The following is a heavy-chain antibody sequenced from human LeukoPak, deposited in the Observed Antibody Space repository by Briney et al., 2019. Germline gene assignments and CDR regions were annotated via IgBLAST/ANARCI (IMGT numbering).Heavy chain of an antibody. CDR3: ARVLHKRNYDSSDYYGY. J-gene: IGHJ4*02. V-gene: IGHV3-74*01. Sequence: GGSLRLSCAAPGFTFSSYWMDWVRQAPGKGLVWVSRIHPDGKNTAYADSVKGRFTISRDNARNTLFLQMNSLRAEDTAVYYCARVLHKRNYDSSDYYGYWGQGILVTVSS. D-gene: IGHD3-22*01. CDR2: IHPDGKNT. CDR1: GFTFSSYW.